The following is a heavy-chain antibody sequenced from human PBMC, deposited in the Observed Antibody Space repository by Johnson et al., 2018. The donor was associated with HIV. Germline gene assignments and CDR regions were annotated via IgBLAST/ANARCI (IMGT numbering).Heavy chain of an antibody. V-gene: IGHV3-11*01. CDR1: GFTFSDYY. J-gene: IGHJ3*02. Sequence: QVQLVESGGGVVQPGRSLRLSCAASGFTFSDYYMSWIRQAPGKGLEWVSYISSSGSTIYYADSVKGRFTISRDNAKNSLYLQINSLRTEDTAVYYCARENYRRRDAFDIWGQGTVVTVSS. D-gene: IGHD1-7*01. CDR3: ARENYRRRDAFDI. CDR2: ISSSGSTI.